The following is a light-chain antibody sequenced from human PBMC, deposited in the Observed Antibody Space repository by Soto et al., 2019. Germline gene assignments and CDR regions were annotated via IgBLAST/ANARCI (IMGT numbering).Light chain of an antibody. J-gene: IGLJ2*01. CDR1: GSNIGSNF. V-gene: IGLV1-44*01. Sequence: QSVLTQPPSASGTPGQRVTISCSGSGSNIGSNFVSWYQQLPRAAPKLLMYNNNQRPSGVPDRFSGSKSGTSASLAVSGLQSEDEADYYCAAGDNSLNGVVFGGGT. CDR2: NNN. CDR3: AAGDNSLNGVV.